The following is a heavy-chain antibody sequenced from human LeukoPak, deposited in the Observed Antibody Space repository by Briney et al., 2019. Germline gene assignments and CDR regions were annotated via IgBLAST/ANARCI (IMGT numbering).Heavy chain of an antibody. J-gene: IGHJ4*02. CDR3: ARAYGSGETVDY. CDR2: ISYDGSIK. CDR1: GFTFSSYA. V-gene: IGHV3-30*04. Sequence: PGGSLRLSCAASGFTFSSYAMHWVRQAPGKGLEWVAVISYDGSIKYYADSVKGRFTISRDNSKNTLYLQMNSLRAEDTAVYYCARAYGSGETVDYWGQGTLVTVSS. D-gene: IGHD3-10*01.